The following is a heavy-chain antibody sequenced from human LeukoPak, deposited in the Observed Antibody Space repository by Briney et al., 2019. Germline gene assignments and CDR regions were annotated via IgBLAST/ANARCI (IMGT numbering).Heavy chain of an antibody. CDR1: GGSISSSSYY. D-gene: IGHD1-26*01. Sequence: SETLSLTCTVSGGSISSSSYYWGWIRQPPGKGLEWIGSIYYSGSTYYNPSLKSRVTISVDTSKNQFSLKLSPVTAADTAVYYCAIQARYSGSYYGYNWFDPWGQGTLVTVSS. V-gene: IGHV4-39*07. J-gene: IGHJ5*02. CDR2: IYYSGST. CDR3: AIQARYSGSYYGYNWFDP.